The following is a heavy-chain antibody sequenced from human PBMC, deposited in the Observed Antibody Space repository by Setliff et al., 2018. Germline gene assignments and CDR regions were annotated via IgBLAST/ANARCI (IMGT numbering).Heavy chain of an antibody. D-gene: IGHD4-17*01. CDR3: ARLSRMTTKRDDAFDI. CDR2: INHSGST. Sequence: KASETLSLTCAVYGGSFSGYYWSWIRQPPGKGLEWIGEINHSGSTNYNPSLKSRVTISVDTSKNQFSLKLSSVTAADTAVYYCARLSRMTTKRDDAFDIWGQGTMVTVSS. V-gene: IGHV4-34*01. J-gene: IGHJ3*02. CDR1: GGSFSGYY.